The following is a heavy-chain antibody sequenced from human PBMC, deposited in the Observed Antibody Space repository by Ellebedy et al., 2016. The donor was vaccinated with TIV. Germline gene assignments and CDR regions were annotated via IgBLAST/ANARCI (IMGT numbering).Heavy chain of an antibody. D-gene: IGHD1-7*01. J-gene: IGHJ6*02. CDR1: GFTFSSYA. CDR2: IGSKGYGGTT. CDR3: TREAANWNYPYYYYNGMDV. V-gene: IGHV3-49*04. Sequence: GGSLRLXCEASGFTFSSYAMSWVRQAPGKGLEWVGFIGSKGYGGTTQYAASVKGRFTISRDDSKSIAYLQMNSLKTEDTALYYCTREAANWNYPYYYYNGMDVWGQGTTVTVSS.